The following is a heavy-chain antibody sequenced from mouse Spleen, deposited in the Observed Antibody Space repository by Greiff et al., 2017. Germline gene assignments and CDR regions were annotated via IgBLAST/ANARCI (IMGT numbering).Heavy chain of an antibody. J-gene: IGHJ4*01. CDR3: ARETHAMDY. CDR2: IRNKANGYTT. CDR1: GFTFTDYY. Sequence: EVKLMESGGGLVQPGGSLRLSCATSGFTFTDYYMSWVRQPPGKALEWLGFIRNKANGYTTEYSASVKGRFTISRDNSQSILYLQMNTLRAEDSATYYCARETHAMDYWGQGTSVTVSS. V-gene: IGHV7-3*02.